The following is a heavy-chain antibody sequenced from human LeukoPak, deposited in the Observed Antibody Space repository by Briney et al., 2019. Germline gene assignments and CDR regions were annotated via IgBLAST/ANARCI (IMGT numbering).Heavy chain of an antibody. CDR2: TSGSGGST. Sequence: PGGSLRLSCAASGLTFSSYAMSWVSQAPGKGLEWVSATSGSGGSTYYADVVKGRFTISRDKSKNTLYLQMNGLRAEDTAVYYCAKDDYYDSSGYYSYFDYWGQGTLVTVSS. J-gene: IGHJ4*02. CDR3: AKDDYYDSSGYYSYFDY. D-gene: IGHD3-22*01. CDR1: GLTFSSYA. V-gene: IGHV3-23*01.